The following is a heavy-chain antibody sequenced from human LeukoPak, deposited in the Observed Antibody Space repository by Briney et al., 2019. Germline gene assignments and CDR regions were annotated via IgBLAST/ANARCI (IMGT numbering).Heavy chain of an antibody. D-gene: IGHD2-2*01. V-gene: IGHV3-30-3*01. CDR3: ARDLCSSTSCYPYYYYYGMDV. CDR2: ISYXXSNK. Sequence: GGSLRLSCAASGFTFSSYAMHWVRQAPGXXXXWVAVISYXXSNKYYADSVKGRFTISRNNSKNTLYLQMNSLRAEDTAVYYCARDLCSSTSCYPYYYYYGMDVWGQGTTVTVSS. CDR1: GFTFSSYA. J-gene: IGHJ6*02.